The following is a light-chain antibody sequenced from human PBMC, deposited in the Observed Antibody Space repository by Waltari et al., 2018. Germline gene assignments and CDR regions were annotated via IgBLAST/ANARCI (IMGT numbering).Light chain of an antibody. CDR2: DAF. Sequence: EIVLTQSPATLSLSPGDRATLSCRASQTVGTYLAWYHQKPGQAPRLLIYDAFNRATGIPARFSGSGSGTDFTLTISSLEPGDSAVYYCQQRSDRPPVSFGQGTKLEIK. CDR3: QQRSDRPPVS. J-gene: IGKJ2*03. V-gene: IGKV3-11*01. CDR1: QTVGTY.